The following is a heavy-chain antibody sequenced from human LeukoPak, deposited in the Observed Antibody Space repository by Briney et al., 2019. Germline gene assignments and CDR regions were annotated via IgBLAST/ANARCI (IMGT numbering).Heavy chain of an antibody. V-gene: IGHV4-59*01. CDR1: GDSISSYY. J-gene: IGHJ6*02. CDR2: IYYSGST. Sequence: SETLSLTCTVSGDSISSYYWSWIRQPPGKGLEWIGYIYYSGSTNYNPSLKSRVTISVDTSKNQFSLKLSSVTAADTAVYYCARAPDYGDYPPYYYGMDVWGQGTTVTVSS. CDR3: ARAPDYGDYPPYYYGMDV. D-gene: IGHD4-17*01.